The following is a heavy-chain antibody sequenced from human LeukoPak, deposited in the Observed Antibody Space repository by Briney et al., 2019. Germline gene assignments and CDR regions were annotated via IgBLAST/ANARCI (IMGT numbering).Heavy chain of an antibody. J-gene: IGHJ4*02. D-gene: IGHD2/OR15-2a*01. V-gene: IGHV4-4*02. CDR2: IYHSGGT. CDR3: TRENRPFCPFAY. Sequence: KPSETLSLTCVVSGGSISSSHWWNWVRQPPGKGLEWIGEIYHSGGTNYNSSLESRVAMSFDRANNQFSLSLTSVTAADTAVYYCTRENRPFCPFAYWGQGVLVTVSS. CDR1: GGSISSSHW.